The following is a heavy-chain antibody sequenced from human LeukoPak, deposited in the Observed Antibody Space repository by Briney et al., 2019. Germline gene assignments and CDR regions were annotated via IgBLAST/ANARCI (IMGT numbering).Heavy chain of an antibody. CDR2: ISYDGSNK. D-gene: IGHD5-18*01. V-gene: IGHV3-30-3*01. Sequence: GGSLRLSCAASGFTFSSYAMHWVRQAPGKGLEWVAVISYDGSNKYYADSVKGRFTISRDNSKNTLYLQMNSLRAEDTAVYYCAREKESSLQLWSQPIPTDYWGQGTLVTGSS. CDR1: GFTFSSYA. J-gene: IGHJ4*02. CDR3: AREKESSLQLWSQPIPTDY.